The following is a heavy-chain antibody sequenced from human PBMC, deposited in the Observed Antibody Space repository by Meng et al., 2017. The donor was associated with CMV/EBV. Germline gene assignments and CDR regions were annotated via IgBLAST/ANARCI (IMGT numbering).Heavy chain of an antibody. V-gene: IGHV1-18*01. J-gene: IGHJ6*02. CDR3: ARGGDIVVVPAAFPYYYYGMDV. Sequence: ASVKVSCKASGYTFTSYGISGVRQAPGQGPEWMGWIRAYNGNTNYAQKLQGRVTMTTDTSTSTAYMELRSLRSDDTAVYYCARGGDIVVVPAAFPYYYYGMDVWGRGTTVTVSS. D-gene: IGHD2-2*01. CDR2: IRAYNGNT. CDR1: GYTFTSYG.